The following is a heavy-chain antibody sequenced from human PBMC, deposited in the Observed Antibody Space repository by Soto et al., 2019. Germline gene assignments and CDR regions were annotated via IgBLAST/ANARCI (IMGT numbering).Heavy chain of an antibody. V-gene: IGHV4-59*01. CDR1: GGSISSYY. Sequence: PSGTLSLTCTVSGGSISSYYWSWIRQPPGKGLEWIGYIYYSGSTNYNPSLKSRVTISVDTSKNQFSLKLSSVTAADTAVYYCARENSSSTSIDYWGQGTLVTVSS. CDR3: ARENSSSTSIDY. J-gene: IGHJ4*02. D-gene: IGHD6-6*01. CDR2: IYYSGST.